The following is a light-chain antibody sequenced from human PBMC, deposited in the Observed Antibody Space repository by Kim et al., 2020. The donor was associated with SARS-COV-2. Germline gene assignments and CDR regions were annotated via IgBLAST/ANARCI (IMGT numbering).Light chain of an antibody. J-gene: IGKJ1*01. V-gene: IGKV1-27*01. CDR1: QDIGSS. Sequence: GDRVNITCRASQDIGSSLAWYQQKPRRAPELLISGSSTLQSGVPSRFSGGGSGTDFTLTISSLQPEDIATYYCQKYNPAPWTFGQGTKV. CDR2: GSS. CDR3: QKYNPAPWT.